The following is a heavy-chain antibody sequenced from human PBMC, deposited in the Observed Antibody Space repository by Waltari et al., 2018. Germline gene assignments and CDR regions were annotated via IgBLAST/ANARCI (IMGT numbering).Heavy chain of an antibody. CDR1: GCTCKNYE. Sequence: EVQLVESGGTMVQPAGSLRLFCAASGCTCKNYEMNWLRQAPGKGLEWVAYISSGATTIFYTDSVKGRFTISRDNAKNSVYLQMNSLRADDTAIYYCARGEGGANEYWGQGTVVTVSS. D-gene: IGHD1-26*01. V-gene: IGHV3-48*03. CDR2: ISSGATTI. J-gene: IGHJ4*02. CDR3: ARGEGGANEY.